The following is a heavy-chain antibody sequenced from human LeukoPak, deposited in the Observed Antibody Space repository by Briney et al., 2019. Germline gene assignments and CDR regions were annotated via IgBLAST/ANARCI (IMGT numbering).Heavy chain of an antibody. CDR1: GFTFSSYS. CDR3: ARHVVVPAESYYMDV. D-gene: IGHD2-2*01. J-gene: IGHJ6*03. CDR2: ISSSSSYI. V-gene: IGHV3-21*01. Sequence: PGGSLRLSCAASGFTFSSYSMNWVRQAPGKGLEWVSYISSSSSYIYYADSVKGRFTISRDNAKNSLYLQMNSLRAKDTAVYYWARHVVVPAESYYMDVWGKGTTVTVSS.